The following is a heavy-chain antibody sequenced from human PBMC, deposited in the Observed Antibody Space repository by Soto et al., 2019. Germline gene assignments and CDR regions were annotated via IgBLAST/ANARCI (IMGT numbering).Heavy chain of an antibody. CDR3: TRGHGDFAGDFDY. D-gene: IGHD4-17*01. V-gene: IGHV1-18*04. Sequence: QGQLVQSGAEVKWPGASVKVSCKASGYPFNKYSISWVRQAPGQGLEWMGWISASNGNRNYAQKFQGRVTLGTDTSTSTVYMELRNLRSDDTSVYYCTRGHGDFAGDFDYLGQGTLVTVSS. CDR1: GYPFNKYS. J-gene: IGHJ4*02. CDR2: ISASNGNR.